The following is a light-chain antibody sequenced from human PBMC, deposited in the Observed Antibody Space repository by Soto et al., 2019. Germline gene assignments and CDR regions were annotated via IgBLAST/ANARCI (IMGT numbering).Light chain of an antibody. CDR1: QDISRW. Sequence: DIQMTQSPSSVSASVGDRVTITCRASQDISRWLAWYQQKPGKAPKLLIYSASNLQSGVPSRFSGSGSGTDFTLTISSLQPEDFATYYCQQSHSLPYTVGQGTKL. CDR3: QQSHSLPYT. V-gene: IGKV1-12*01. CDR2: SAS. J-gene: IGKJ2*01.